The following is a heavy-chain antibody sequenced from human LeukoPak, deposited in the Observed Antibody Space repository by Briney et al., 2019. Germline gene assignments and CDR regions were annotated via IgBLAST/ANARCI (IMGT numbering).Heavy chain of an antibody. J-gene: IGHJ4*02. Sequence: GGSLRLSCAASGFTFSSYGMHWVRQAPGKGLERVAFIRYDGSNKYYADSVKGRFTISRDNSKNTLYLQMNSLRAEDTAVYYCAKDRPKGDYFDYWGQGTLVTVSS. CDR2: IRYDGSNK. CDR1: GFTFSSYG. CDR3: AKDRPKGDYFDY. V-gene: IGHV3-30*02.